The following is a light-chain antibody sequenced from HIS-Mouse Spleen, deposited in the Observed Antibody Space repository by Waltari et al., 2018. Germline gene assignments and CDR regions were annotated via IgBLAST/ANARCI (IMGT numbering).Light chain of an antibody. CDR2: GAS. Sequence: EIVMTQSPATLSVSPGERATLSCSDSQSVSSNLAWYQQKPGQAPRLLIYGASTRATGIPARFSGSGSGTEFTLTISSMQSEDFAVYYCQQYNNWPRWTFGQGTKVEIK. CDR1: QSVSSN. CDR3: QQYNNWPRWT. J-gene: IGKJ1*01. V-gene: IGKV3-15*01.